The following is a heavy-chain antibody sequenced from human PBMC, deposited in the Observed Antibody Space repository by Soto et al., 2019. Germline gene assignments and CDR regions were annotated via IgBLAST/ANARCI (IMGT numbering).Heavy chain of an antibody. Sequence: QVQLVQSGAEVKKRGASVKVSCKASGYTFTSYDLNWVRQATGQGLEWMGWMKPNSGNTGYAQKFQGRVTMTRNTSISTAYMELSSLRSEDTAVYYCAREHSSSWRFDYWGQGTLVTVSS. CDR2: MKPNSGNT. J-gene: IGHJ4*02. CDR3: AREHSSSWRFDY. CDR1: GYTFTSYD. D-gene: IGHD6-13*01. V-gene: IGHV1-8*01.